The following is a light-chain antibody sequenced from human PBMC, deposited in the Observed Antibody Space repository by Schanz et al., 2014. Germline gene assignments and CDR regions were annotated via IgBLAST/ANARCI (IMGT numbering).Light chain of an antibody. CDR1: SSDVGGYNY. Sequence: QSALTQPASVSGSPGQSITISCTGTSSDVGGYNYVSWYQHHPGKAPKLIIYEVNKRPSGVSSRFSGSKSGNTASLTISRLQAEDEADYYCSSYTSSSTLVVFGGGTKLTVL. J-gene: IGLJ2*01. CDR2: EVN. CDR3: SSYTSSSTLVV. V-gene: IGLV2-14*01.